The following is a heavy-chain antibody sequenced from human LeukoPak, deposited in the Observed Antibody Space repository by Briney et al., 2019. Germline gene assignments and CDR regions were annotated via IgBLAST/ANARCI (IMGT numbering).Heavy chain of an antibody. J-gene: IGHJ6*02. CDR2: ISAYNGNT. D-gene: IGHD2-15*01. Sequence: GASVTVSCKASGYTFTSYGISWVRPAPGQGLEWMGWISAYNGNTNYAQKLQGRVTMTTDTSTSTAYMELRSLRSDDTAVYYCARDPLVVVAATYYYYYGMDVWGQGTTVTVSS. V-gene: IGHV1-18*01. CDR3: ARDPLVVVAATYYYYYGMDV. CDR1: GYTFTSYG.